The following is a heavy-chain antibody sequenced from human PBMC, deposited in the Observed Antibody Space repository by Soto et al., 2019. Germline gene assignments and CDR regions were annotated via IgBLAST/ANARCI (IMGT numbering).Heavy chain of an antibody. J-gene: IGHJ4*02. Sequence: ASVKVSCKASGYTFTSYAMHWVRQAPGQRLEWMGWINAGNGNTKYSQKFQGRVTITRDTSTSTAYMELRSLRSDDTAVYYCACDAAVGLYEYWGQGTLVTVSA. D-gene: IGHD1-26*01. CDR1: GYTFTSYA. V-gene: IGHV1-3*01. CDR2: INAGNGNT. CDR3: ACDAAVGLYEY.